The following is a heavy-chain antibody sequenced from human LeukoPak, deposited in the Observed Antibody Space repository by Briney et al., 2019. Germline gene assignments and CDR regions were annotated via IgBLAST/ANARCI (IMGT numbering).Heavy chain of an antibody. Sequence: SVKVSCKASGYTFTSYGISWVRQAPGQGLEWMGWISAYNGNTNYAQKLQGRVTMTTDTSTSTAYMELRSLRSDDTAVYYCARGGMITFGGVIADFDYWGQGTLVTVSS. J-gene: IGHJ4*02. CDR3: ARGGMITFGGVIADFDY. CDR1: GYTFTSYG. D-gene: IGHD3-16*02. CDR2: ISAYNGNT. V-gene: IGHV1-18*04.